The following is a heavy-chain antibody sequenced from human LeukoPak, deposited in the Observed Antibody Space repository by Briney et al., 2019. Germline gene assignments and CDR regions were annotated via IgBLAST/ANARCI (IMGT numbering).Heavy chain of an antibody. V-gene: IGHV3-21*01. J-gene: IGHJ4*02. CDR3: ARDQGQGVDFFDF. Sequence: PGGSLRLSCAASGFIFSTYNMNWVRQSPGKGLEWISSVSSSSSYIYYIDSVKGRFTISRDNAKNSLYLQMNSLRAEDTAVYYCARDQGQGVDFFDFWGQGVLVTVSS. D-gene: IGHD2-15*01. CDR2: VSSSSSYI. CDR1: GFIFSTYN.